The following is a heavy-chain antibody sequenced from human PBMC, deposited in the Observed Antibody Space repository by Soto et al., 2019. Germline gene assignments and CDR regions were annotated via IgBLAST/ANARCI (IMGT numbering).Heavy chain of an antibody. V-gene: IGHV3-30*18. CDR3: AKAQRRYSSGWRFDY. CDR2: ISHDGYIK. CDR1: GFTFSTYG. J-gene: IGHJ4*02. D-gene: IGHD6-19*01. Sequence: PGGSLRLSCAASGFTFSTYGMHWVRQAPGKGLEWVSIISHDGYIKYYADSVKGRFTISRDNSKNTLYLQMNSLRAEDTAVYYCAKAQRRYSSGWRFDYWGQGTLVTVSS.